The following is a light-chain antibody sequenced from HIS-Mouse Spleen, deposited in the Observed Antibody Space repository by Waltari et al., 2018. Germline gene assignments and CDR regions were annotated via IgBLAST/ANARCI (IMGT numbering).Light chain of an antibody. J-gene: IGKJ3*01. CDR3: QQYNSYPFT. CDR1: QSISSW. CDR2: KAS. Sequence: DIQMTQSPSTLSALVVYRVTITCRASQSISSWLAWYQQKPGKAPKLLIYKASSLESGVPSRFSGSGSGTEFTLTISSLQPDDFATYYCQQYNSYPFTFGPGTKVDIK. V-gene: IGKV1-5*03.